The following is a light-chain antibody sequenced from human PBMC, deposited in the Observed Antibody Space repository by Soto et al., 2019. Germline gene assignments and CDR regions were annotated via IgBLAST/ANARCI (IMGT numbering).Light chain of an antibody. Sequence: EIVLTQSPGTLSLSPGERATLSCRASQRVYNNYLAWYQQKPGQAPSLLIFAASSTATGIPDRFSGSGSGTDFTLTISRLEPEDFAVYYCQQYGSSPITFGQGTRLEIQ. V-gene: IGKV3-20*01. CDR2: AAS. CDR3: QQYGSSPIT. CDR1: QRVYNNY. J-gene: IGKJ5*01.